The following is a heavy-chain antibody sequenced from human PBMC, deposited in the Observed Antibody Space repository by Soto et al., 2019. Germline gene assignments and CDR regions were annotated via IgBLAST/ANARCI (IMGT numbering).Heavy chain of an antibody. CDR3: ASPPGGGGDI. D-gene: IGHD3-16*01. V-gene: IGHV4-34*01. Sequence: SETLSLTCAVYGGSFSGYYWSWSRQPPGKGLEWIGEINHSGSTNYNPSLKSRVTISVDTSKNQFSLKLSSVTAADTAVYYCASPPGGGGDIRGQGTMVTLS. CDR1: GGSFSGYY. CDR2: INHSGST. J-gene: IGHJ3*02.